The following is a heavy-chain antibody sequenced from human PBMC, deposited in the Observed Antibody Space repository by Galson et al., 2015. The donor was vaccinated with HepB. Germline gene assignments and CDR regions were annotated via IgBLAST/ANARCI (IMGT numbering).Heavy chain of an antibody. V-gene: IGHV3-43*01. J-gene: IGHJ6*02. CDR3: ARAFKGYCPTGAGCFGNYGMDV. CDR2: ITWDDSTT. CDR1: GFTFDDYS. Sequence: SLRLSCAASGFTFDDYSMHWVRQVPGKGLEWVSLITWDDSTTYYADSLKGRLTISRDNSKNSLFLQMDSLVTEDTALYYCARAFKGYCPTGAGCFGNYGMDVWGQGTTVTVSS. D-gene: IGHD2-8*01.